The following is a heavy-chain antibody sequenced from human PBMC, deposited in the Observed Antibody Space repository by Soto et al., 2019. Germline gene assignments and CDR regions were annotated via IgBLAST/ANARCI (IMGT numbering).Heavy chain of an antibody. Sequence: SETLSLTCTVSGGSISSYYWSWIRQPPGKGLEWIGYIYYSGSTNYNPSLKSRVTISVDTSKNQFSLKLSSVTAADTAVYYCARDTYYYDSSGYSKFRDYWGQGTLVTVSS. V-gene: IGHV4-59*01. CDR3: ARDTYYYDSSGYSKFRDY. J-gene: IGHJ4*02. CDR1: GGSISSYY. D-gene: IGHD3-22*01. CDR2: IYYSGST.